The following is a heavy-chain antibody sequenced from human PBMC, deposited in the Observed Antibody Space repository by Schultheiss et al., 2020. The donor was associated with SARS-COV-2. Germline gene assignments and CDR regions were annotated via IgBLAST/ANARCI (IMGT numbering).Heavy chain of an antibody. Sequence: GGSLRLSCAASGFAFSSYALHWVRRAPGKGLEWVANIKQDGSEKYYVDSVKGRFTISRDNAKNSLYLQMNSLRAEDTAVYYCARARYYDSSGYPDYWGQGTLVTVSS. D-gene: IGHD3-22*01. CDR1: GFAFSSYA. CDR3: ARARYYDSSGYPDY. V-gene: IGHV3-7*01. J-gene: IGHJ4*02. CDR2: IKQDGSEK.